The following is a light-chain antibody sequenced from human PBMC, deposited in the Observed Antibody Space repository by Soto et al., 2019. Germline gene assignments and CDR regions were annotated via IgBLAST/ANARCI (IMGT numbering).Light chain of an antibody. CDR2: DVS. J-gene: IGLJ1*01. CDR3: SSDTSTSTLV. Sequence: QSALTQPASVSGSPGQSITISCTGTSSDVGGYNYVSWYQQYPGKAPKLMIYDVSNRPSGVANRFSASKSGNTASLTISGLQAEEEADYYCSSDTSTSTLVFGTGTKLTVL. V-gene: IGLV2-14*01. CDR1: SSDVGGYNY.